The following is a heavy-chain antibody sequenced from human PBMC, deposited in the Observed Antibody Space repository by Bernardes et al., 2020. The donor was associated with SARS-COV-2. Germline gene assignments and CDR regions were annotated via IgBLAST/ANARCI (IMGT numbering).Heavy chain of an antibody. V-gene: IGHV3-23*01. CDR3: ARRSSGTYYYFDY. CDR2: ISGSGGST. D-gene: IGHD1-26*01. Sequence: GSLRLSCEASGFTLSSYAMSWVRQAPGKGLEWVSAISGSGGSTSYTDSVKGRFSISRDNSKNTLHLQMNSLRAEDTALYYCARRSSGTYYYFDYWGQGTLVTVSS. CDR1: GFTLSSYA. J-gene: IGHJ4*02.